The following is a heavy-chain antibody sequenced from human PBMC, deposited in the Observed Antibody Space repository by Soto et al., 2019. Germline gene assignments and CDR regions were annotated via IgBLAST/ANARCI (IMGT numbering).Heavy chain of an antibody. CDR3: ARDRLIAVAGTLWFDP. CDR1: GYTFTSYG. D-gene: IGHD6-19*01. V-gene: IGHV1-18*01. J-gene: IGHJ5*02. CDR2: ISAYNGNT. Sequence: ASVKVSCKASGYTFTSYGISWVRQAPGQGLEWMGWISAYNGNTNYAQKLQGRVTMTTDTSTSTAYMELRSLRSDDTAVYYCARDRLIAVAGTLWFDPWGQGTLVSVSS.